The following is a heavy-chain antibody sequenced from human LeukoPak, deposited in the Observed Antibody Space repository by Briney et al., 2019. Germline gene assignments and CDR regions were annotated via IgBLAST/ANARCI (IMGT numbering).Heavy chain of an antibody. V-gene: IGHV4-39*01. CDR3: ARQKLKRRDGYKSGEDY. CDR2: IYYSGST. J-gene: IGHJ4*02. Sequence: SETQSLTCTVSVGSISSSSYYWGWIPQPPGRGLEWIERIYYSGSTYYNPSLKSRVTISVDTSKNQFSLKLSSVTAADTAVYYCARQKLKRRDGYKSGEDYWGQGTLVTVSS. D-gene: IGHD5-24*01. CDR1: VGSISSSSYY.